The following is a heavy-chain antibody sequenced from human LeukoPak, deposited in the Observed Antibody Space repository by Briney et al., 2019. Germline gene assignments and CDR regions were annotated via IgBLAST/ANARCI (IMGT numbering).Heavy chain of an antibody. CDR1: GYTFTSYY. D-gene: IGHD6-13*01. CDR2: INPSGGST. CDR3: ARDWGQQLGFDY. Sequence: ASVKVSCKASGYTFTSYYMHWVRQAPGQGLEWMAIINPSGGSTSYAQKFQGRGTMTRDTSTSTVYMEVSSLRSEDTAVYYCARDWGQQLGFDYWGQGTLVTVSS. V-gene: IGHV1-46*01. J-gene: IGHJ4*02.